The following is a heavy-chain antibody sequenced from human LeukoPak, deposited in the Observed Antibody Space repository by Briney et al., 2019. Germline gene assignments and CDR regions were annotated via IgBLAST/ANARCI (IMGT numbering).Heavy chain of an antibody. CDR1: GGSISSYY. V-gene: IGHV4-59*01. Sequence: PSETLSLTCTVSGGSISSYYWSWIRQPPGKGLEWIGYIYYSGSTNYNPSLKSRVTISVDTSKNQFSLKLSSVTAADTAVYYCARGWGDYPSWFDPWGQGTLVTVSS. CDR3: ARGWGDYPSWFDP. J-gene: IGHJ5*02. D-gene: IGHD4-17*01. CDR2: IYYSGST.